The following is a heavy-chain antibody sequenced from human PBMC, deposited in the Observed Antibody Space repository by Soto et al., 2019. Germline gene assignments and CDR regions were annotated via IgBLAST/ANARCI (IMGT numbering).Heavy chain of an antibody. Sequence: QLQLQESGPGLVKPSETLSLTCSVSGGSISRSSYYWGWIRQPPRKGLEWIGSIHYSGSTNYNPSLTSRVTISVDTSKNQFSQRLPSLTAADPAMYYCARIGGRMVRGVANWFDPWGQGILVTVSS. D-gene: IGHD3-10*01. J-gene: IGHJ5*02. CDR2: IHYSGST. V-gene: IGHV4-39*01. CDR1: GGSISRSSYY. CDR3: ARIGGRMVRGVANWFDP.